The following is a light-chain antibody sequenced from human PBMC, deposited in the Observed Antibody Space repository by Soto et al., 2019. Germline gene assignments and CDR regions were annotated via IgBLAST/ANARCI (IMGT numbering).Light chain of an antibody. V-gene: IGKV1-5*01. CDR1: QTISSW. CDR2: DAS. CDR3: QQYNSYPWT. J-gene: IGKJ1*01. Sequence: DIQMTQSPSTLSGSVGDRVTITCRASQTISSWLAWYQQKPGKAPKLLIYDASALPRGVPSRFSGSGSGTEFTLTISSLQPDDFATYYCQQYNSYPWTFGQGTKVDI.